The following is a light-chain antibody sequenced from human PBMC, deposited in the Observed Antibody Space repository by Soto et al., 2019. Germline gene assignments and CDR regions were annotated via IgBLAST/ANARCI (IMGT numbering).Light chain of an antibody. Sequence: EIVLTQSPCTLSLSPGERATLSCRASQSVSSSYLAWYQHRPGQAPRLLISGASRRATGIPDRFSGAGSGTDFTLTVSRLEPEDFALYYCQQHDILPITFGQGTRLEIK. V-gene: IGKV3-20*01. CDR2: GAS. J-gene: IGKJ5*01. CDR1: QSVSSSY. CDR3: QQHDILPIT.